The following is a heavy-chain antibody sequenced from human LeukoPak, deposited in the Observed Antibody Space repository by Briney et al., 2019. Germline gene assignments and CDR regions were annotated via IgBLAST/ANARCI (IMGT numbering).Heavy chain of an antibody. J-gene: IGHJ3*02. D-gene: IGHD4-17*01. CDR3: ARDYGDDDAFDI. CDR1: GFKFSTYS. V-gene: IGHV3-64*01. Sequence: PGGSLRLSCAASGFKFSTYSIHWVRQAPGKGLEFVSAISRDGGSTHYANSVKGRFTISRDNSKDTLYLQMGSLRPDDMAVYYCARDYGDDDAFDIWGQGTMVTVSS. CDR2: ISRDGGST.